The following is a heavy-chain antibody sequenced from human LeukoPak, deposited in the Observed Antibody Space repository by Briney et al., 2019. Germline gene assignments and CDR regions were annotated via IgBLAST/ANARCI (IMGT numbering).Heavy chain of an antibody. CDR2: INHSGST. J-gene: IGHJ5*02. CDR3: AGAKMANWFDP. V-gene: IGHV4-34*01. Sequence: SETLSLTCAVYGGSFSGYYWSWIRQPPGKGLEWIGEINHSGSTNYNPSLKSRVTISVDTSKNQFSLKLSSVTAADTAVYYCAGAKMANWFDPWGQGTLVTVSS. D-gene: IGHD5-24*01. CDR1: GGSFSGYY.